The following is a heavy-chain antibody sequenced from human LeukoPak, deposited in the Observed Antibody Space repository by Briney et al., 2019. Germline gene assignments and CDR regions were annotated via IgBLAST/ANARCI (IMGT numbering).Heavy chain of an antibody. V-gene: IGHV3-48*01. J-gene: IGHJ4*02. D-gene: IGHD1-26*01. CDR3: ARGIVGATGYFDY. Sequence: GGSLRLSCAASGFTFSTYSMAWVRQAPGKGLEWVSYISSSSSTIYYADSVKGRLTISRDNAKNSLYLQMNSLRAEDTAVYYCARGIVGATGYFDYWGQGTLVTVSS. CDR2: ISSSSSTI. CDR1: GFTFSTYS.